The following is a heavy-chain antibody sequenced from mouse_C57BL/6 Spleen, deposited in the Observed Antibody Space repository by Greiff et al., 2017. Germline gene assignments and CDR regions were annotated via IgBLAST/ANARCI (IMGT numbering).Heavy chain of an antibody. CDR3: ARRGNFYFDY. Sequence: QVQLQQSGPELVKPGASVKISCKASGYAFSSSWMNWVKQRPGKGLEWIGRIYPGDGDTNYNGKFKGKATLTADKSSSTAYMQLSSLTSEDSAVYFCARRGNFYFDYWGQGTTLTVSS. J-gene: IGHJ2*01. CDR2: IYPGDGDT. CDR1: GYAFSSSW. D-gene: IGHD2-1*01. V-gene: IGHV1-82*01.